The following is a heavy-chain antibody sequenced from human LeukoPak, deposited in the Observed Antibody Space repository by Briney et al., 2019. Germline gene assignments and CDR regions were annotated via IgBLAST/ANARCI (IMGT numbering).Heavy chain of an antibody. CDR1: GFNFSNYA. Sequence: PGGSLRLSCATSGFNFSNYAMTWVRQAPGKGLEWVSSISSRSSYIYYADSVKGRFTISRDNAKNSLYLQMNSLRAEDTAVYYCASQSGETYYDFWSGYSLYFDYWGQGTLVTVSS. D-gene: IGHD3-3*01. CDR2: ISSRSSYI. V-gene: IGHV3-21*01. J-gene: IGHJ4*02. CDR3: ASQSGETYYDFWSGYSLYFDY.